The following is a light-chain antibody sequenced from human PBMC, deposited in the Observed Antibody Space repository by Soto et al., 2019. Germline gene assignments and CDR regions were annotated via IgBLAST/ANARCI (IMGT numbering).Light chain of an antibody. CDR2: AAS. CDR3: QKYNSAPPEWS. Sequence: IQMTQSPSSLSSSVGERVTITCRASQGIGNYLAWYQQKPGTVPNLLIHAASTLQSGVPSRFSGSGSGTAFTRTISSLQPEDVATYFCQKYNSAPPEWSFGQGTKVDI. CDR1: QGIGNY. J-gene: IGKJ1*01. V-gene: IGKV1-27*01.